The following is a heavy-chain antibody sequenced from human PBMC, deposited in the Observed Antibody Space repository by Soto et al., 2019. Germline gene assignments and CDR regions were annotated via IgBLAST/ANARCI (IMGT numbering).Heavy chain of an antibody. D-gene: IGHD5-18*01. V-gene: IGHV1-18*01. CDR2: ISAYNGNT. J-gene: IGHJ4*02. CDR1: GYTFTSYG. Sequence: QVQLVQSGAEVKKPGASVKVSCKASGYTFTSYGISWVRQAPGQGLEWMGWISAYNGNTNYAQKLQGRVTMTTDTSTSPAYMELRSLRSDDTAVYYCARLVDTAVSAEEIDHWGQGTLVTVSS. CDR3: ARLVDTAVSAEEIDH.